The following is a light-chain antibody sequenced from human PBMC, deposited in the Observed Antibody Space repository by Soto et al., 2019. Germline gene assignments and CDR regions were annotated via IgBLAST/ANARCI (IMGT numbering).Light chain of an antibody. CDR1: QSVSSS. CDR3: QQYNSWPLT. CDR2: GAS. J-gene: IGKJ3*01. Sequence: EIVMTQSPSTLSVSVGERATISCRASQSVSSSLAWYQQKPGQAPKLLIYGASSRATGIPDRFSGSGSGTDFTLTISRLEPEDFAVYYCQQYNSWPLTFGAGTKVDIK. V-gene: IGKV3D-15*01.